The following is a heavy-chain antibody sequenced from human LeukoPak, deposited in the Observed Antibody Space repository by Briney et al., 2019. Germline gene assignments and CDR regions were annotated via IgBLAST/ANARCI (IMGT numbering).Heavy chain of an antibody. V-gene: IGHV3-74*01. CDR2: ISPDGRNI. Sequence: GGSLRLSCAASGFTLSDYWMNWVRQAPGKGPVWVSHISPDGRNIAYADSVKGRFTISRDSTKNTLYLQMNSLIGGDTAVYYCVRAGGGTTPYDCWGQGTLVTVSS. CDR3: VRAGGGTTPYDC. CDR1: GFTLSDYW. D-gene: IGHD1-7*01. J-gene: IGHJ4*02.